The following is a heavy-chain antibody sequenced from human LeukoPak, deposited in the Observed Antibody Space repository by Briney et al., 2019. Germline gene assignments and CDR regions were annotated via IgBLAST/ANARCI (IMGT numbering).Heavy chain of an antibody. CDR1: GYTFTSYG. CDR3: ARGKHSGSYWADGAFDI. Sequence: ASVKVSCKASGYTFTSYGISWVRQAPGQGLEWMGWISAYNGNTNYAQKLQGRVTMTTDTSTSTAYMELRSLRSEDTAVYYCARGKHSGSYWADGAFDIWGQGTMVTVSS. V-gene: IGHV1-18*01. CDR2: ISAYNGNT. J-gene: IGHJ3*02. D-gene: IGHD1-26*01.